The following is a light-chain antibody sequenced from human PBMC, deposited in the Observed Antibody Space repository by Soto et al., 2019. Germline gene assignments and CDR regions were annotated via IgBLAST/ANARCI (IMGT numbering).Light chain of an antibody. Sequence: DIQMTQSPSTLSASVGDRVTITCRVSQIIDNWLAWYQQKPGKVPNLLIYKASTLQRGVPSRFRGSGSGTEFTLTISTLQPDEFATYYCQQYNSYSRTFGQGTKVDIK. CDR2: KAS. J-gene: IGKJ1*01. V-gene: IGKV1-5*03. CDR3: QQYNSYSRT. CDR1: QIIDNW.